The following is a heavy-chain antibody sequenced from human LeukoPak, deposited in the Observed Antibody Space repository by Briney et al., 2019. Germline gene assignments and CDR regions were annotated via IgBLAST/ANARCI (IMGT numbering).Heavy chain of an antibody. V-gene: IGHV1-69*04. CDR2: IIPILGIA. D-gene: IGHD5/OR15-5a*01. Sequence: VAAVKVSCKASGGTFTSYAISWVRQAPGQGLEWMGRIIPILGIANYAQKFQGRVTITADKSTSTAYMELSSLRSEDTAVYYCARGSLLRNYFDYWGQGTLVTVSS. J-gene: IGHJ4*02. CDR1: GGTFTSYA. CDR3: ARGSLLRNYFDY.